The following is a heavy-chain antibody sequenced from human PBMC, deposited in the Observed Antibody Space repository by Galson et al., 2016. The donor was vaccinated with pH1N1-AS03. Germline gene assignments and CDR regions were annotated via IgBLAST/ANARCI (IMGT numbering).Heavy chain of an antibody. D-gene: IGHD5-18*01. V-gene: IGHV3-49*03. Sequence: SLRLSCAASGFTFGDYAMSWFRQAPGKGLKWVGFIRSKSYGGTTEYAASVKGRFSISGDDSDSIVYLQMNGLKIEDTAVYYCSRYGGYPDYWGQGTLVTVSS. CDR2: IRSKSYGGTT. CDR3: SRYGGYPDY. CDR1: GFTFGDYA. J-gene: IGHJ4*02.